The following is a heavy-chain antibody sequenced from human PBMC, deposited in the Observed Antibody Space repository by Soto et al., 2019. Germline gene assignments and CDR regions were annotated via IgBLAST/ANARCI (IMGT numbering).Heavy chain of an antibody. J-gene: IGHJ4*02. V-gene: IGHV3-30-3*02. CDR1: GFTFSSYA. CDR2: ISYDGSNK. CDR3: AKLIGSIDY. Sequence: GGSLRLSCAASGFTFSSYAMHWVRQAPGKGLEWVAVISYDGSNKYYADSVKGRFTISRDNSKNTLYLQMNSLRAEDTAVYYCAKLIGSIDYWGQGTLVTVSS. D-gene: IGHD1-26*01.